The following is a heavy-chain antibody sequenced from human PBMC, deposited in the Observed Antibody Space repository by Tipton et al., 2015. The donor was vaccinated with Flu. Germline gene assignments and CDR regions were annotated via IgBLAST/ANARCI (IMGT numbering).Heavy chain of an antibody. CDR1: GFTFSSYS. Sequence: SLRLSCAASGFTFSSYSMNWVRRAPGKGLEWVSSISSSSSYIYYADSVKGRFTISRDNAKNSLYLQMNSLRAEDTAVYYCARDRITMVRGVIIGGYYFDYWGQGTLVTVSS. J-gene: IGHJ4*02. CDR3: ARDRITMVRGVIIGGYYFDY. D-gene: IGHD3-10*01. CDR2: ISSSSSYI. V-gene: IGHV3-21*01.